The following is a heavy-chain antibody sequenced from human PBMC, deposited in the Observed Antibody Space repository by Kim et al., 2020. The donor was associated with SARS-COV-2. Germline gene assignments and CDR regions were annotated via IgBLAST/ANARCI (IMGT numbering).Heavy chain of an antibody. J-gene: IGHJ5*02. CDR2: INPSGGST. CDR1: GYTFTNYY. V-gene: IGHV1-46*03. CDR3: ARGNYGSGSSYFTSNWFDP. Sequence: ASVKVSCKPSGYTFTNYYFHWVRQAPGQGLEWMGIINPSGGSTNYAQKFQGRVTMTRDTSTSTVYMELSSLKSEDTAVYYCARGNYGSGSSYFTSNWFDPWGQGTLVTVSS. D-gene: IGHD3-10*01.